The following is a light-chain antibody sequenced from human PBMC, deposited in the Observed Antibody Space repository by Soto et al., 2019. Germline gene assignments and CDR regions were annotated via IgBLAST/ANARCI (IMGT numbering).Light chain of an antibody. Sequence: DIQMTQSPSSLSASVGDRVTITCRASQDIRSDLGWFQQKQGKAPKRLIYAASSLQSGVPSRFSGSGYVTQFPLPIRTLQTEDYATHYCLDHNDYPPTFGQGTKVDI. CDR2: AAS. V-gene: IGKV1-17*01. CDR1: QDIRSD. J-gene: IGKJ1*01. CDR3: LDHNDYPPT.